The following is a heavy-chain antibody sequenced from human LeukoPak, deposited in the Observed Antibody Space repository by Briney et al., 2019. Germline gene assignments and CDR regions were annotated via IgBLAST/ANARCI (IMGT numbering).Heavy chain of an antibody. CDR3: AKGNTMIVVVTYFDY. Sequence: PGRSLRLSCAASGFTFSSYAMSWVRQAPGKGLEWVSAISGSGGSTYYADSVKGRFTISRDNSKNTLYLQMNSLRAEDTAVYYCAKGNTMIVVVTYFDYWGQGTLVTVPS. CDR2: ISGSGGST. V-gene: IGHV3-23*01. D-gene: IGHD3-22*01. CDR1: GFTFSSYA. J-gene: IGHJ4*02.